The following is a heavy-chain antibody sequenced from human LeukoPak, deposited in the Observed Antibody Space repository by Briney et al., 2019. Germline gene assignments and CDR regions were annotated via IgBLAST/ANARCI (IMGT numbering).Heavy chain of an antibody. CDR2: ISSSSSTI. CDR1: GFTFSSYS. Sequence: GGSLRLSCVASGFTFSSYSMNWVRQAPGKGLEWVSYISSSSSTIYYADSVKGRFTISRDNAKNSLYLQMNSLRAEDTAVYYCARSVMAGNQYNWFDPWGQGTLVTVSS. D-gene: IGHD6-19*01. V-gene: IGHV3-48*04. CDR3: ARSVMAGNQYNWFDP. J-gene: IGHJ5*02.